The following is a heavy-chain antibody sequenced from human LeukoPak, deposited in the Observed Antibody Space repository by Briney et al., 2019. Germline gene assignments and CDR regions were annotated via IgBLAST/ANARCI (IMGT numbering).Heavy chain of an antibody. CDR2: IYHSGST. Sequence: SQTLSLTCAVSGGSISSGGYSWSWIRQPPGKGLGWIGYIYHSGSTYYNPSLKSRVTISVDRSKNQFSLKLSSVTAADTAVYYCAGAESYYYGSGDSGAFDIWGQGTMVTVSS. CDR1: GGSISSGGYS. D-gene: IGHD3-10*01. V-gene: IGHV4-30-2*01. J-gene: IGHJ3*02. CDR3: AGAESYYYGSGDSGAFDI.